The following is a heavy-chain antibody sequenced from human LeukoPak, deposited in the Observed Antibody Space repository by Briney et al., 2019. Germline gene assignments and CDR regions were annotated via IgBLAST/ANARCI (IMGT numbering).Heavy chain of an antibody. CDR1: GGTFTNYS. V-gene: IGHV1-69*06. D-gene: IGHD3-16*01. CDR3: STALGGMPTPHP. J-gene: IGHJ4*02. Sequence: SVKVSCKASGGTFTNYSFSWVRQAPGQGLEWMGRVIPSFGTANYAQKFEGRVTITADKSTGTTYMELSSLRSEDTAVYFCSTALGGMPTPHPWGQGTLVTASS. CDR2: VIPSFGTA.